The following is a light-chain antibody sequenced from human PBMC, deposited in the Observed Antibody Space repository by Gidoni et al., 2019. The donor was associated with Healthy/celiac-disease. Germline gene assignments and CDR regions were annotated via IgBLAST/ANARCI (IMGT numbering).Light chain of an antibody. CDR1: QSVSSN. CDR3: QQYNNWPGFT. J-gene: IGKJ3*01. Sequence: EIVMTQSPATLSVSPGERATLSCRASQSVSSNVAWYQQKPGQAPRLLIYGSSTRATGIPARFSGSGSGTEFTLTISSLQSEDCAVYYCQQYNNWPGFTFGPGTKVDIK. CDR2: GSS. V-gene: IGKV3-15*01.